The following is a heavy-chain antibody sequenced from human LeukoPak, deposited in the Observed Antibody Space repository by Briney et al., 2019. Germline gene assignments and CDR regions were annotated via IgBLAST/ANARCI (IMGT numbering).Heavy chain of an antibody. V-gene: IGHV3-23*01. Sequence: PGGSLRLSCAASGFTFSSYAMSWVRQAPGKGVEWVSAISGSGGSTYYADCVKGRFTISRDNYKNTVCLQMNSLRAEDTAVYYCAKHPRTVTLYFDYWGQGTLVTVSS. J-gene: IGHJ4*02. CDR1: GFTFSSYA. CDR2: ISGSGGST. CDR3: AKHPRTVTLYFDY. D-gene: IGHD4-17*01.